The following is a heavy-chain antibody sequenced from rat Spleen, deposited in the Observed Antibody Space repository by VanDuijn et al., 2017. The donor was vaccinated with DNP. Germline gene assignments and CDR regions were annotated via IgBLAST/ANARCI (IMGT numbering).Heavy chain of an antibody. Sequence: EVQLVESGGGLVQPGRSLKLSCAASGFTFSNSDMAWIRQVPGKGLEWVASITTSGDSTSSPDSVKGRFTISRDNAKNTLYLQMNSLRSEDTATYYCARGGRSYFDYWGQGVMVTVSS. CDR3: ARGGRSYFDY. J-gene: IGHJ2*01. D-gene: IGHD1-11*01. V-gene: IGHV5S13*01. CDR2: ITTSGDST. CDR1: GFTFSNSD.